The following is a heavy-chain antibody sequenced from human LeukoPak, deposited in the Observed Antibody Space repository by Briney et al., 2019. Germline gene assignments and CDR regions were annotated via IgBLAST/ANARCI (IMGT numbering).Heavy chain of an antibody. J-gene: IGHJ4*02. CDR1: GGSISSGSYY. CDR3: ARAAAVAVDC. Sequence: SETLSLTCTVPGGSISSGSYYWSWIRQPAGKGLEWIGRIYTSGSTTYSPSLESRVTISVDTSKNQFSLKLSSVTAADTAVYYCARAAAVAVDCWGQGTLVTVSS. D-gene: IGHD6-19*01. CDR2: IYTSGST. V-gene: IGHV4-61*02.